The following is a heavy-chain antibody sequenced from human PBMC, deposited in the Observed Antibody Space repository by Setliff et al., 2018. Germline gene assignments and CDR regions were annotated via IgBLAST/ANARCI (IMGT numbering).Heavy chain of an antibody. J-gene: IGHJ4*01. CDR2: ISAYNGNT. CDR1: GYTFTSYG. D-gene: IGHD3-22*01. V-gene: IGHV1-18*01. CDR3: ARRDGRSGYLGFDL. Sequence: ASVKVSCKASGYTFTSYGISWVRQAPGQGLEWMGWISAYNGNTNYAPKFAGRVTMTRDTPISTVYMELSLLTSDDTAVYFCARRDGRSGYLGFDLWGHGPLVTVSS.